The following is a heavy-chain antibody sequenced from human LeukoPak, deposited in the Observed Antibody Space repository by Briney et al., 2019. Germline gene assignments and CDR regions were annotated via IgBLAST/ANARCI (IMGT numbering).Heavy chain of an antibody. D-gene: IGHD3-10*01. Sequence: SGTLSLTCAVSGGSISSSNWWSWVRQPPGKGLEWIGEFYHSGSTYHNPSLKSRVTTSVDTSKNQFSLKLSSVTAADTAVYYCARDTKVRGLGGYYFDYWGQGTLVTVSS. CDR2: FYHSGST. CDR3: ARDTKVRGLGGYYFDY. CDR1: GGSISSSNW. V-gene: IGHV4-4*02. J-gene: IGHJ4*02.